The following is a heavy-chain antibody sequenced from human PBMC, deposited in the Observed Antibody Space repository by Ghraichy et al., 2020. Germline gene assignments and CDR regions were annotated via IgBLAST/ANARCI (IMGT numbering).Heavy chain of an antibody. CDR1: GFTFGSYA. J-gene: IGHJ4*02. CDR2: IRGSGDIT. Sequence: LSLTCAASGFTFGSYAMSWVRQAPGKGLEWVSSIRGSGDITDYADSVKGRLTISRDNSKKTVYLQMNSLKAEDTAVYFCARSRESGYKGKYYFDSWGQGTLVTASA. D-gene: IGHD3-3*01. CDR3: ARSRESGYKGKYYFDS. V-gene: IGHV3-23*01.